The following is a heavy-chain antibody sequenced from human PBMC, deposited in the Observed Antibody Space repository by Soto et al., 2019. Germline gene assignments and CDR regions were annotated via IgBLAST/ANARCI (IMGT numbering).Heavy chain of an antibody. J-gene: IGHJ4*02. CDR2: TYYRSKWYN. Sequence: SQTLSLTCAISGDHVSSNMAACTWIRPSPSRGLEWLGRTYYRSKWYNDYAVSVQSRITINPDTSKNQFSLQLNSVTPDDTAVYYCARGAVAAALLGYWGQGTPVTVSS. D-gene: IGHD6-13*01. CDR1: GDHVSSNMAA. CDR3: ARGAVAAALLGY. V-gene: IGHV6-1*01.